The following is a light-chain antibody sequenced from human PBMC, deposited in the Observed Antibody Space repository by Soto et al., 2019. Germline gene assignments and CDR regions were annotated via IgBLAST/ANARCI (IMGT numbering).Light chain of an antibody. CDR1: NIGSKS. J-gene: IGLJ2*01. CDR2: YDS. V-gene: IGLV3-21*04. CDR3: QGWDSSSDHLV. Sequence: SYELTQPPSVTVAPGKTARITCGGNNIGSKSVHWYQQKPGQAPVLVIYYDSDRPSGIPERFSGSNSGNTATLTISRVEAGDEPEYYCQGWDSSSDHLVCGGGTKLPAL.